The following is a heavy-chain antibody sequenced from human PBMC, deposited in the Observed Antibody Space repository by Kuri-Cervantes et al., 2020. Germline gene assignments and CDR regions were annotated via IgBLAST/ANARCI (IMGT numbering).Heavy chain of an antibody. Sequence: ASFPVSCKASGYTLTGYYMPWVRQAPGQGLEWMGWINPNRGGTNNAQKFQGRVTMTRDTSISTAYMELSRLRSDDTAVYYCARYIGGMDVWGQGTTVTVSS. J-gene: IGHJ6*02. D-gene: IGHD2-15*01. V-gene: IGHV1-2*02. CDR2: INPNRGGT. CDR3: ARYIGGMDV. CDR1: GYTLTGYY.